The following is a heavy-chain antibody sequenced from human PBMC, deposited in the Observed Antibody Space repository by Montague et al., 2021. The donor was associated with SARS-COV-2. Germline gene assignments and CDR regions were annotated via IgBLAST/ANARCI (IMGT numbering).Heavy chain of an antibody. CDR2: TYYRSKWYN. Sequence: CAISGDSVSSHSATWNWVRQSPSRGLEWLGRTYYRSKWYNDYAVSVSGRVTINPDTSKNQFSLQLNSVTPEDTAIYYCTSGREGNYNVMDVWGQGTTVTVSS. V-gene: IGHV6-1*01. D-gene: IGHD1-1*01. CDR1: GDSVSSHSAT. CDR3: TSGREGNYNVMDV. J-gene: IGHJ6*02.